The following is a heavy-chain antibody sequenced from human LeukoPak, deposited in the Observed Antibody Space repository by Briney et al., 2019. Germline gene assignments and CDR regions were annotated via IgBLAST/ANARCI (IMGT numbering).Heavy chain of an antibody. Sequence: GGSLRLSCAASGFTFSSYGMHWVRQAPGKGLEWVAVISYDGSNKYYADSVKGRCTISRDNSKNTLYLQMNSLRAEDTAVYYCARDALRSYFDYWGQGTLVTVSS. CDR1: GFTFSSYG. V-gene: IGHV3-30*03. CDR2: ISYDGSNK. CDR3: ARDALRSYFDY. J-gene: IGHJ4*02.